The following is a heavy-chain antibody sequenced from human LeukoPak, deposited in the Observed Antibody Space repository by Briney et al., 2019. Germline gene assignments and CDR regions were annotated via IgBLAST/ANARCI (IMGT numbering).Heavy chain of an antibody. D-gene: IGHD1-26*01. J-gene: IGHJ5*02. Sequence: ASVKVSCKASGFTFGNYYMHWVRQAPGQGLEWMGIINPSGSSTNYEKKFQGRVTSTRDTSTSTVYMELSSLRSEDTAVYYCARDNSDTWGWWFDPWGQGTLVTVSS. V-gene: IGHV1-46*01. CDR3: ARDNSDTWGWWFDP. CDR2: INPSGSST. CDR1: GFTFGNYY.